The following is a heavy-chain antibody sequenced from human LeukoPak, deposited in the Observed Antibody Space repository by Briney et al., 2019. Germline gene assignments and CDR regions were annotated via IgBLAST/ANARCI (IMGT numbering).Heavy chain of an antibody. V-gene: IGHV3-23*01. D-gene: IGHD6-6*01. CDR1: GFTFSSYA. CDR3: AKAVGSSSSGNRGRDY. Sequence: HSGGSLRLSCAASGFTFSSYAMSWVRQAPGKGLEWVSALSGGGGSTYYADSVKGRFTISRDNSRNTVYLQMNSLRAEDTAVYYCAKAVGSSSSGNRGRDYWGQGTLVIVSS. CDR2: LSGGGGST. J-gene: IGHJ4*02.